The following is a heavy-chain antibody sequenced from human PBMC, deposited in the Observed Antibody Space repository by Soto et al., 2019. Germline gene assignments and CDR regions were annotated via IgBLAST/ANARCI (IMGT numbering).Heavy chain of an antibody. V-gene: IGHV3-23*01. J-gene: IGHJ6*02. D-gene: IGHD3-3*01. Sequence: GFLRLSCAASGFTFSSYAMSWVRQAPGMGLEWVSGISGRGGSTDYGDSVKGRFTISRDNSKSTLYLQMNSLRAEDTAVYYCAREDTPTYYDFWSGLYGMDVWGQGTTVTVSS. CDR2: ISGRGGST. CDR1: GFTFSSYA. CDR3: AREDTPTYYDFWSGLYGMDV.